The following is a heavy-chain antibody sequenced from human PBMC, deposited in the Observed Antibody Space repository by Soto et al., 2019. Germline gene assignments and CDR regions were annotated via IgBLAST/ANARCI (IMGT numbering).Heavy chain of an antibody. V-gene: IGHV3-33*02. D-gene: IGHD4-4*01. CDR1: GFTLSSNP. CDR2: IWYDGSDK. Sequence: SLRLPSAASGFTLSSNPIHCVPQSARQGVEWVVFIWYDGSDKYYSDSVRGRFTISRDNSTNMMFLQMNRLSPEDTAVYYCERDRYTNYHTDDFDLWGQGTMVTVSS. J-gene: IGHJ3*01. CDR3: ERDRYTNYHTDDFDL.